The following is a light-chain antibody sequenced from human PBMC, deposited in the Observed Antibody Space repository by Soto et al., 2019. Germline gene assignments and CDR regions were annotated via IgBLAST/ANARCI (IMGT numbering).Light chain of an antibody. V-gene: IGKV3-11*01. J-gene: IGKJ5*01. CDR1: QSVSSN. CDR3: QQRNVWPPVT. CDR2: GAF. Sequence: EIVMTRSPATLSLSPGERATVSCRASQSVSSNLAWYQQKPGQAPRLLIYGAFNRATGIPARFSGSGSGTDFTLTISSLEPEDSAVYYCQQRNVWPPVTFGQGTRLEIK.